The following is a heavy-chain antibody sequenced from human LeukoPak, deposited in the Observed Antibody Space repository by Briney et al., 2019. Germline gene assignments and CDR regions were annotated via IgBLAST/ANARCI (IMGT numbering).Heavy chain of an antibody. Sequence: GGSLRLSCAASGFTFSSYGMHWVRQAPGKGLEWVAVISYDGSNKYYADSVKGRFTISRDNSKNTLYLQMNSLRAEDTAVYYCARISYYYDSSGSYSDYWGQGTLVTVSS. V-gene: IGHV3-30*19. CDR1: GFTFSSYG. CDR2: ISYDGSNK. J-gene: IGHJ4*02. D-gene: IGHD3-22*01. CDR3: ARISYYYDSSGSYSDY.